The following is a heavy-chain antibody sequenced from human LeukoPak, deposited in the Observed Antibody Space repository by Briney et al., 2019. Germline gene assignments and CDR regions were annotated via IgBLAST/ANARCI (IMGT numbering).Heavy chain of an antibody. Sequence: GGSLRLSCAASGFSVSSNYMSWVRQAPGKGLEWVSVIYSGGSTYYADSVKGRFTISRDNSKNTLYLQMNSLRAEDTAVYYCASAMTTVTRYFDSWGQGTLVTVSS. J-gene: IGHJ4*02. CDR1: GFSVSSNY. D-gene: IGHD4-17*01. V-gene: IGHV3-66*01. CDR3: ASAMTTVTRYFDS. CDR2: IYSGGST.